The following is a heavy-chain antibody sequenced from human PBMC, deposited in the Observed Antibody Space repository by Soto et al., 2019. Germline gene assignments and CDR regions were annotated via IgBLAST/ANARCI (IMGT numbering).Heavy chain of an antibody. D-gene: IGHD4-17*01. CDR3: AVTVTTHYGMDV. CDR2: IIPIFGTA. V-gene: IGHV1-69*01. CDR1: GGTFSSYA. J-gene: IGHJ6*01. Sequence: QVQLVQSGAEVKKPGSSVKVSCKASGGTFSSYAISSVLQAPGQGLEWMGGIIPIFGTANYEQKFQGRVTITADESTSTGYMELSSLSSEATAVYCCAVTVTTHYGMDVWGQGNTVTVSS.